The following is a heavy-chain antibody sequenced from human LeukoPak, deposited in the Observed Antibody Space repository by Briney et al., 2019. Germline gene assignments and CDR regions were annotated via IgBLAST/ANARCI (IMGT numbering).Heavy chain of an antibody. Sequence: SETLSLTCTVSGGSISSSSYYWGWIRQPPGKGLEWIGSIYYSESTYYNPSLKSRVTISVDTSKNQFSLKLSSVTAADTAVYYCASYVWGSYFGPKRFDYWGQGTLVTVSS. CDR1: GGSISSSSYY. V-gene: IGHV4-39*01. CDR3: ASYVWGSYFGPKRFDY. CDR2: IYYSEST. J-gene: IGHJ4*02. D-gene: IGHD3-16*01.